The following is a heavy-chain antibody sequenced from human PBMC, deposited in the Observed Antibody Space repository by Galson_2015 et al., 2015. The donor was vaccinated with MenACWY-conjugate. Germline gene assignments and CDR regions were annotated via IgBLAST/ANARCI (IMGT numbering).Heavy chain of an antibody. J-gene: IGHJ4*02. D-gene: IGHD3-10*01. V-gene: IGHV3-23*02. CDR2: ISGSTNTT. CDR1: GFTFSSYD. CDR3: AKWDGCGHN. Sequence: SLRLSCAASGFTFSSYDTTWVRQAPGKGLEWVSGISGSTNTTYYRDSVKGRFTISRDNSKNTVYLQMNSLRAEDTAFYYCAKWDGCGHNWGQGTLVTVSS.